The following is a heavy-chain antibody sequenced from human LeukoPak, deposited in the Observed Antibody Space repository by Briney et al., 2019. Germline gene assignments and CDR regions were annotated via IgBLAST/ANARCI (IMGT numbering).Heavy chain of an antibody. V-gene: IGHV1-2*02. J-gene: IGHJ5*02. CDR1: GYTFSGFY. CDR3: VRDRPNNWFDP. Sequence: GASVKVSCKASGYTFSGFYIHWVRQAPGQGLEWMGVIKPDSGDTNYAQKFQGRVTMTRDTSITTAYMELNRLTSDDTAVYYCVRDRPNNWFDPWGQGTLVTVSS. CDR2: IKPDSGDT.